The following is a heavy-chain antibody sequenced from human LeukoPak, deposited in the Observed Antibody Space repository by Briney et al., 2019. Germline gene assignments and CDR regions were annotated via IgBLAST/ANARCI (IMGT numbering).Heavy chain of an antibody. CDR1: GFTFSSYS. V-gene: IGHV3-21*01. CDR2: ISSSSSYI. D-gene: IGHD5-24*01. CDR3: ARCGQMATTGFDY. J-gene: IGHJ4*02. Sequence: GGSLRLSCAASGFTFSSYSMNWVRQAPGKGLEWVSSISSSSSYIYYADSVKGRFTISRDNAKNSLYLQMNSLRAEDTAVYYCARCGQMATTGFDYWGQGTLVTVSS.